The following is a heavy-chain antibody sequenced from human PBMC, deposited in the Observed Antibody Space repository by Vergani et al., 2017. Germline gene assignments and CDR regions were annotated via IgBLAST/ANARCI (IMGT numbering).Heavy chain of an antibody. CDR2: FNSGGSPT. Sequence: EMQLVESGGGLVQPGGSLRLSCAGSGFPFSSYWMHWVRQAPGKGRVWVSRFNSGGSPTTYADCEKGRFTISRDNAKTTRYLQTGSLRAEATGVYYCVRDRGIAGRGTFDPGGQGTLVTVSS. V-gene: IGHV3-74*01. J-gene: IGHJ5*02. D-gene: IGHD6-13*01. CDR1: GFPFSSYW. CDR3: VRDRGIAGRGTFDP.